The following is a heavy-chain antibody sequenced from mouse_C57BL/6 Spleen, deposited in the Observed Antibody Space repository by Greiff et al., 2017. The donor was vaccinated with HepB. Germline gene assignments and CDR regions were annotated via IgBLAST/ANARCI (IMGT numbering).Heavy chain of an antibody. D-gene: IGHD1-1*01. J-gene: IGHJ2*01. V-gene: IGHV1-76*01. CDR1: GYTFTDYY. CDR2: IYPGSGNT. CDR3: ARWDYYGSSPSYFDY. Sequence: QVQLKQSGAELVRPGASVKLSCKASGYTFTDYYINWVKQRPGQGLEWIARIYPGSGNTYYNEKFKGKATLTAEKSSSTAYMQLSSLTSEDSAVYFCARWDYYGSSPSYFDYWGQGTTLTVSS.